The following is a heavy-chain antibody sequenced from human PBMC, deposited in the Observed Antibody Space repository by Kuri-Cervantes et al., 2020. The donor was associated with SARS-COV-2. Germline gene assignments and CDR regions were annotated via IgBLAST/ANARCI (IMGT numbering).Heavy chain of an antibody. V-gene: IGHV3-30*18. Sequence: GGSLRLSCAASGFTFSSYGMHWVRQAPGKGLEWVAVISYDGSNKYYADSVKGRFTISRDNSKNTLYLQMNSLRAEDTAVYYCAKALRVVVVAATDLFDYWGQGTLVTDSS. CDR3: AKALRVVVVAATDLFDY. J-gene: IGHJ4*02. D-gene: IGHD2-15*01. CDR1: GFTFSSYG. CDR2: ISYDGSNK.